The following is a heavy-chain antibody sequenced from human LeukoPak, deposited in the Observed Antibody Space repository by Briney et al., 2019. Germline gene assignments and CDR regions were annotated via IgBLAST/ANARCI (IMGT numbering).Heavy chain of an antibody. CDR3: EGGPGY. CDR1: GFSMSVYW. J-gene: IGHJ4*02. CDR2: IKPDGSER. Sequence: GGSLRLSCEASGFSMSVYWMSWVRQPPGKGLEWVGNIKPDGSERNYMDSVKGRFTISRDNARNSLYLQMNSLRVEDTAVYYCEGGPGYWGQGTPVTVSS. V-gene: IGHV3-7*01. D-gene: IGHD7-27*01.